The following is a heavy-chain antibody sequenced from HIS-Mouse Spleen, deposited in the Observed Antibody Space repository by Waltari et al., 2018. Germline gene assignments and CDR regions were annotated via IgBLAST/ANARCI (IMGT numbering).Heavy chain of an antibody. CDR3: AKDKHHAFDY. V-gene: IGHV3-30*18. Sequence: QVQLVESGGGVVQPGRSLRRACAGSGFTFSSYGMHWVRQAPGKGLEWVAVISYDGSNKYYADSVKGRFTISRDNSKNTLYLQMNSLRAEDTAVYYCAKDKHHAFDYWGQGTLVTVSS. CDR2: ISYDGSNK. J-gene: IGHJ4*02. CDR1: GFTFSSYG.